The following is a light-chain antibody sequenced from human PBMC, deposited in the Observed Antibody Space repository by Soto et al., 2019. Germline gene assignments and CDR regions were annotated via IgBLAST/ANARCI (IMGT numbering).Light chain of an antibody. CDR2: QES. Sequence: DIQMTQSPSTLSGSVGDRVIITCRASQAITNNLAWYQQKPGKPPRLLIYQESTLQSGVPSRFSGSGSGTKFTLTISSLQPDDVGTYSCQQYNFYWSFGQGTKVDI. CDR3: QQYNFYWS. V-gene: IGKV1-5*01. CDR1: QAITNN. J-gene: IGKJ1*01.